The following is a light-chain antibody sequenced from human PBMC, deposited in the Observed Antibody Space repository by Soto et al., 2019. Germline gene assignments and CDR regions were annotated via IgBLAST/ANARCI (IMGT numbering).Light chain of an antibody. CDR2: AAS. Sequence: DIQMTQSPSSLSASVGDRVTITCRASQSISSYLHWYQQKPGKAPKLLIYAASSLQSGVPSRFSGSGSGTDVTLTISSLQPEDFAPYYCQRSFSTPLTFGGGTKVEIK. J-gene: IGKJ4*01. CDR1: QSISSY. V-gene: IGKV1-39*01. CDR3: QRSFSTPLT.